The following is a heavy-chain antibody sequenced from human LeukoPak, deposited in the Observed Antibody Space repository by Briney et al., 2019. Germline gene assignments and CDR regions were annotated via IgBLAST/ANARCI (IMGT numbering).Heavy chain of an antibody. J-gene: IGHJ5*02. CDR3: AREVDTTMVTPSYNWFDP. CDR2: IIPILGIA. V-gene: IGHV1-69*04. D-gene: IGHD5-18*01. Sequence: ASVKVSCKASGGTFSSYAISWVRQAPGQGLEWMGRIIPILGIANYAQKFQGRVTITADKSTSTAYMELSSLRSEDTAVYYCAREVDTTMVTPSYNWFDPWGQGTLVTVSS. CDR1: GGTFSSYA.